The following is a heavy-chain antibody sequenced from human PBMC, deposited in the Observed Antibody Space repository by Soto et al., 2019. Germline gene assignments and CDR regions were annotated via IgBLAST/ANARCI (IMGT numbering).Heavy chain of an antibody. CDR2: IIPIFGTA. V-gene: IGHV1-69*13. Sequence: SVKVSCKASGGTFSSYAISWVRQAPGQGLEWMGGIIPIFGTANYAQKFQGGVTITADESTSTAYMELSSLRSEDTAVYYCVSGGSGSYYYYYGMDVWGQGTTVTSP. CDR3: VSGGSGSYYYYYGMDV. D-gene: IGHD3-10*01. CDR1: GGTFSSYA. J-gene: IGHJ6*02.